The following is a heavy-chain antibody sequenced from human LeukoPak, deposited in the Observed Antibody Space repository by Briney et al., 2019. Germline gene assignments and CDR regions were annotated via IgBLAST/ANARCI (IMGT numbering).Heavy chain of an antibody. CDR2: IDTDGSTT. J-gene: IGHJ5*02. V-gene: IGHV3-74*01. CDR1: GFTFSDHW. CDR3: ARDRPHNWFDP. Sequence: GESLRLSCGASGFTFSDHWMHWVRQAPGKGLVWVSGIDTDGSTTRYADSVKGRFTISRDNAKNTLYLQMNTLRAEVTAVYYCARDRPHNWFDPWGQGTLVTVSS.